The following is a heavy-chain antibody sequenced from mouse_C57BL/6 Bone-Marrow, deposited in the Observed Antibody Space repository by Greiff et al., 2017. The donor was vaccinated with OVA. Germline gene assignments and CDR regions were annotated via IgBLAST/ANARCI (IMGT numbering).Heavy chain of an antibody. J-gene: IGHJ3*01. CDR1: GFTFSDYY. CDR2: INYDGSST. V-gene: IGHV5-16*01. CDR3: ARGGNDYDVPFAY. Sequence: EVQLVESEGGLVQPGSSMKLSCTASGFTFSDYYMAWVRQVPEKGLEWVAKINYDGSSTYYLDPLKSRFIISRDNAKNILYLQMSSLKSEDTATYYCARGGNDYDVPFAYWGQGTLVTVSA. D-gene: IGHD2-4*01.